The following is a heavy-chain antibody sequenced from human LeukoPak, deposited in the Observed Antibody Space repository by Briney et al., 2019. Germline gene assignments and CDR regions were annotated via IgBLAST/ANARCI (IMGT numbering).Heavy chain of an antibody. CDR1: GGSISSSSYY. V-gene: IGHV4-39*01. Sequence: KPSETLSLTCTVSGGSISSSSYYWGWIREPPRKWLEWIGSIYYSGSTYYNPSLKSRVTISVDTSKNQFSLKLSSVTAADTAVYYCAYGLAAAGLYWGQGTLVTVSS. CDR2: IYYSGST. J-gene: IGHJ4*02. D-gene: IGHD6-13*01. CDR3: AYGLAAAGLY.